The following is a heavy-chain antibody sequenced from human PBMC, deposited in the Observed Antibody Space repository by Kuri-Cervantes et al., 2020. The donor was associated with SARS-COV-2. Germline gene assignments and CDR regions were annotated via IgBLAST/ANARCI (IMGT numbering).Heavy chain of an antibody. V-gene: IGHV4-31*03. D-gene: IGHD6-13*01. Sequence: LRLSCTVSGCSISSGGYYWSWIRQHPGKGLEWIGYIYYSGSTYSNPSLKSRVTISVDTSKTQFSLKLSSVTAADTAVYYCARVRGQLVDYYYYMEVWGKGTTVTVSS. CDR2: IYYSGST. J-gene: IGHJ6*03. CDR3: ARVRGQLVDYYYYMEV. CDR1: GCSISSGGYY.